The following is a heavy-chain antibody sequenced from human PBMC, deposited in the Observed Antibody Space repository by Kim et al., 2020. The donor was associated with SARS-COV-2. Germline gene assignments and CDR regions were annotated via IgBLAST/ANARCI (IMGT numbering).Heavy chain of an antibody. CDR1: GYTFTSYY. CDR3: AREVGGTYSSSSREHNWFDP. D-gene: IGHD6-6*01. CDR2: INPSGGST. Sequence: ASVKVSCKASGYTFTSYYMHWVRQAPGQGLEWMGIINPSGGSTSYAQKFQGRVTMTRDTSTSTVYMELSSLRSEDTAVYYCAREVGGTYSSSSREHNWFDPWGQGTLVTVSS. V-gene: IGHV1-46*01. J-gene: IGHJ5*02.